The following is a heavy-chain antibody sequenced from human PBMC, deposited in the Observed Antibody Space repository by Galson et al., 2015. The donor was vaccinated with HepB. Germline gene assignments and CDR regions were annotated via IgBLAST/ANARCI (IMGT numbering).Heavy chain of an antibody. CDR2: TDPTDPYT. CDR3: ARSTSSRWYYYYYGMDV. Sequence: SGAEVKKPGESLRISCNGSGYSFTSYWISWVRQMPGKGLDWMGTTDPTDPYTNYSPSFQGHVTISADKSISTAYLQWSSLKASDTAMYYCARSTSSRWYYYYYGMDVWGQGTTVTVSS. D-gene: IGHD6-13*01. V-gene: IGHV5-10-1*01. CDR1: GYSFTSYW. J-gene: IGHJ6*02.